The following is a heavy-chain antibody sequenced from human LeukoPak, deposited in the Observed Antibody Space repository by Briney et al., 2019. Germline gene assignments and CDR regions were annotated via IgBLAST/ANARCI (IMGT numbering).Heavy chain of an antibody. V-gene: IGHV4-59*08. Sequence: PSETLSLTCTVSGGSISSHYWAWIRQPPGKGLEWIGHISYTGSTNYNPSLKSRVTISVHTSKNQFSLKLSSVTAADTAVYYCARQECNGGSCYSRAIWFDPWGQGTLVTVSS. CDR2: ISYTGST. CDR3: ARQECNGGSCYSRAIWFDP. CDR1: GGSISSHY. J-gene: IGHJ5*02. D-gene: IGHD2-15*01.